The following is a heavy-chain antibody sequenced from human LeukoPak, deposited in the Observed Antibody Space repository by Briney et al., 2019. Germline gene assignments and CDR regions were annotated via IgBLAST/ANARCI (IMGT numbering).Heavy chain of an antibody. Sequence: SVKVSCKASGSAFSGYTITWVRQAPGQGLEWVGGIITNLASTNYAQKFQGRVTISADDSTSTAYMQLRSLTSEDTAFYYCALAFSGYDRWFPEPPDQWGQGTLATVSS. CDR3: ALAFSGYDRWFPEPPDQ. V-gene: IGHV1-69*01. CDR2: IITNLAST. D-gene: IGHD5-12*01. CDR1: GSAFSGYT. J-gene: IGHJ4*02.